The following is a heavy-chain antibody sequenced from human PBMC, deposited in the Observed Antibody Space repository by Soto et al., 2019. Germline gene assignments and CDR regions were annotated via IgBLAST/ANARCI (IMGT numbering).Heavy chain of an antibody. V-gene: IGHV3-30*18. CDR1: GFTFSSYG. Sequence: GGSLRLSCAASGFTFSSYGMHWVRQAPGKGLEWVAVISYDGSNKYYADSVKGRFTISRDNSKNTLYLQMNSLRAEDTAVYYCAKGSSWDLDYWGQGTLVTVSS. D-gene: IGHD6-13*01. CDR2: ISYDGSNK. CDR3: AKGSSWDLDY. J-gene: IGHJ4*02.